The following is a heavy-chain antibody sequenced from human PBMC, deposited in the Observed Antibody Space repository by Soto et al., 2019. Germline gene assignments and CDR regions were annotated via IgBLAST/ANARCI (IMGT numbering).Heavy chain of an antibody. D-gene: IGHD2-2*01. J-gene: IGHJ4*02. Sequence: EVQLLESGGDLVQPGGSLRLSCAASGFTFSSYAMSWVRQAPGKGLEWVSTITSGSSTYSANSVKGRFTISRDNSKKTVYVEMNSLRAEDTAVYYCGKRYCSSSSCYGGSLDYWGQGTLVTVSS. V-gene: IGHV3-23*01. CDR1: GFTFSSYA. CDR2: ITSGSST. CDR3: GKRYCSSSSCYGGSLDY.